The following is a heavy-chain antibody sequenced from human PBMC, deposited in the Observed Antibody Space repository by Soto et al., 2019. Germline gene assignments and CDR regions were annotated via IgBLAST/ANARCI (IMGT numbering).Heavy chain of an antibody. V-gene: IGHV3-48*02. J-gene: IGHJ3*02. Sequence: EVQLVESGGGLVQPGGSLRLSCAASGFTFSSYSMSWVRQGPGKGLEWVSYIDTSGSTTYYADSVKGRFAISRDNAKSSLYLQVNRLRDEDTAVYYCARDRLTGDRREAFDIWGQGTMVTVSS. D-gene: IGHD7-27*01. CDR3: ARDRLTGDRREAFDI. CDR1: GFTFSSYS. CDR2: IDTSGSTT.